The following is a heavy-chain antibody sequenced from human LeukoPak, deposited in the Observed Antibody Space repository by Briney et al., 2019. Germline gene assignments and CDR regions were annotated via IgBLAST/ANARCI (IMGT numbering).Heavy chain of an antibody. CDR2: VYSGDNT. D-gene: IGHD6-6*01. Sequence: LTGGSLRLSCAASGFAVSSNYMSWVRQAPGKGLEWVSVVYSGDNTYYAASVRGRFTISRDNSKNTLYLRMNSLRPEDTGVYFCARDAANSIAARYDYWGQGTLVTVSS. V-gene: IGHV3-53*01. CDR3: ARDAANSIAARYDY. J-gene: IGHJ4*02. CDR1: GFAVSSNY.